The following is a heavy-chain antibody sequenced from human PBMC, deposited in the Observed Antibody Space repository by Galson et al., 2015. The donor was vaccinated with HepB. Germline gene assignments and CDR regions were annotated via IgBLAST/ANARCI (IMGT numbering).Heavy chain of an antibody. CDR3: AKGDHYDGSSWYLPPGGDAFDI. D-gene: IGHD6-13*01. J-gene: IGHJ3*02. Sequence: SLRLSCAASGFTFSSYAMSWVRQAPGKGLEWVSAISGSGGSTYYADSVKGRFTISRDNSKNTLYLQMNSLRAEDTAVYYCAKGDHYDGSSWYLPPGGDAFDIWGQGTMVTVSS. CDR1: GFTFSSYA. CDR2: ISGSGGST. V-gene: IGHV3-23*01.